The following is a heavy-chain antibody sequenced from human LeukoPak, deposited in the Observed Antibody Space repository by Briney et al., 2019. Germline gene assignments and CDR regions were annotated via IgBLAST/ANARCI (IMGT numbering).Heavy chain of an antibody. CDR1: GGSISSSSYY. J-gene: IGHJ4*02. CDR3: ARAYNYYDNSGYFDY. Sequence: PSETLSLTCTVSGGSISSSSYYWGWIRQPPGKGLEWIGYIYYSGSTNYNPSLKSRVTISVDTSKKQFSLKLSSVTAADTAVYYCARAYNYYDNSGYFDYWGQGTPVTVSS. V-gene: IGHV4-61*05. D-gene: IGHD3-22*01. CDR2: IYYSGST.